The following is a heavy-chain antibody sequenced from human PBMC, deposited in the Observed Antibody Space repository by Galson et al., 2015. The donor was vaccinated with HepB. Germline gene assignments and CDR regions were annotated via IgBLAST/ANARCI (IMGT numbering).Heavy chain of an antibody. D-gene: IGHD6-13*01. V-gene: IGHV1-18*04. CDR2: ISAYNGIP. J-gene: IGHJ4*02. CDR1: GYKFTGTY. Sequence: SVKVSCKASGYKFTGTYVSWVRQAPGQGLEWMGWISAYNGIPEYAHEVQGRITMTTDASTSTAYMELRSLRSADTAVYYCARGGGSSSWYEENDYWGQGTLITVSS. CDR3: ARGGGSSSWYEENDY.